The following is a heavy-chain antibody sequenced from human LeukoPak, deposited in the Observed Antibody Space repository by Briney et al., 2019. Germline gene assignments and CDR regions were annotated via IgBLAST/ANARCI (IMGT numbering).Heavy chain of an antibody. J-gene: IGHJ4*02. CDR2: ISSSSSYI. D-gene: IGHD3-22*01. CDR1: GFTFSSYS. V-gene: IGHV3-21*04. Sequence: GGSLRLSCAASGFTFSSYSMTWVRQAPGKGLEWVSSISSSSSYIYYADSVKGRFTISRDNAKNSLYLQMNSLRAEDTAVYYCARGEYYYDSSGYYSYYFDYWGQGTLVTVSS. CDR3: ARGEYYYDSSGYYSYYFDY.